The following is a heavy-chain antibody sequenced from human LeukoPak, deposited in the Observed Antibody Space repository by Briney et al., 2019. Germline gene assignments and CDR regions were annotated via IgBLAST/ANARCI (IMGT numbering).Heavy chain of an antibody. Sequence: ASVKVSCTASGYTFSGYYWHWVRQAPGQGFEWMGWINPNSGDKNYAQKFQGRVTMTRDTSTSTAYMELSGLTSDDTAFYYCARDPIVVTGFYDRDQWGQGTLVTVSS. V-gene: IGHV1-2*02. CDR2: INPNSGDK. D-gene: IGHD3-9*01. J-gene: IGHJ5*02. CDR1: GYTFSGYY. CDR3: ARDPIVVTGFYDRDQ.